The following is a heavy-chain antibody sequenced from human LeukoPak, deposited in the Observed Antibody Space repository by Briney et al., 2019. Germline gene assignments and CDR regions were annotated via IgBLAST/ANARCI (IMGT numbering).Heavy chain of an antibody. CDR2: IWYDGSNK. J-gene: IGHJ4*02. V-gene: IGHV3-33*01. CDR3: ARAGYCSSTSCYSFDY. CDR1: GFTFSSYG. Sequence: GGSLRLSCAASGFTFSSYGMHWVRQAPGKGLEWVAVIWYDGSNKYYADSVKGRFTISRDNAKNSLYLQMNSLRAEDTAVYYCARAGYCSSTSCYSFDYWGQGTLVTVSS. D-gene: IGHD2-2*01.